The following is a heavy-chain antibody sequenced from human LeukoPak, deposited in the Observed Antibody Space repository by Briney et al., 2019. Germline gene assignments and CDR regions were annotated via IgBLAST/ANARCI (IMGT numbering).Heavy chain of an antibody. CDR2: ISAYNGNT. Sequence: GASVKVSCKASGYTFTSYGISWVRQAPGQGLEWMGWISAYNGNTNYAQKLQGRVTMITDTSTSTAYMELRSLRSDDTAVYYCARIPLSGSYYLDFDYWGQGTLVTVSS. D-gene: IGHD3-10*01. J-gene: IGHJ4*02. CDR1: GYTFTSYG. CDR3: ARIPLSGSYYLDFDY. V-gene: IGHV1-18*01.